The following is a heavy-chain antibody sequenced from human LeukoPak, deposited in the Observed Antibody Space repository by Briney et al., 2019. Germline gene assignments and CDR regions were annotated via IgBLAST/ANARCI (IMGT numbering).Heavy chain of an antibody. J-gene: IGHJ4*02. V-gene: IGHV4-59*06. CDR2: IYYSGST. CDR1: GGSISSYY. CDR3: ARRYCSGSGCYFGS. Sequence: SETLSLTCTVSGGSISSYYWSWIRQHPGKGLEWIGYIYYSGSTYYNPSLKSRVIISVETSKNQFSLKLSSVTAADTAVYYCARRYCSGSGCYFGSWGQGTLVTVSS. D-gene: IGHD2-15*01.